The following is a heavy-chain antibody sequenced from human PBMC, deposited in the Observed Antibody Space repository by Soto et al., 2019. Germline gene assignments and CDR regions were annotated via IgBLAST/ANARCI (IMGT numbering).Heavy chain of an antibody. Sequence: EVQLVESGGGLVKPGGSLRLSCAASGFTFNNAWMSWVRQAPGKGLEWVGRIKSKTDGGTTDYAAPVKGRFTISRDDSKNTLYLQMNSLKTEDTAVYYCTTEMGYCSGGSCQDAFDIWGQGTMVTVSS. CDR3: TTEMGYCSGGSCQDAFDI. V-gene: IGHV3-15*01. D-gene: IGHD2-15*01. CDR2: IKSKTDGGTT. J-gene: IGHJ3*02. CDR1: GFTFNNAW.